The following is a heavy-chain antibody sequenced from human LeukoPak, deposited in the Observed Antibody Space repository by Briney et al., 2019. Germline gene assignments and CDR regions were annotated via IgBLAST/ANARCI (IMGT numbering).Heavy chain of an antibody. Sequence: SETLSLTCTVSSGSISGSSYYWGWIRQPPGKGLEWIGSIYYSGSTYYNPSLKSRVTISVDTSKNQFSLKLNSVTATDTAVYYCARSEQWLNWFDPWGQGTLVTVSS. CDR2: IYYSGST. J-gene: IGHJ5*02. CDR3: ARSEQWLNWFDP. CDR1: SGSISGSSYY. V-gene: IGHV4-39*01. D-gene: IGHD6-19*01.